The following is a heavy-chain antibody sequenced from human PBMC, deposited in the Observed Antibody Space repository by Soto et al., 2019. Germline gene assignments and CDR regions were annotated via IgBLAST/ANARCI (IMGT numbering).Heavy chain of an antibody. CDR2: INQSGGT. CDR3: ARTYSSSWSPFDY. J-gene: IGHJ4*02. CDR1: GGSFSGYY. D-gene: IGHD6-13*01. Sequence: QVQLQQWGAGLLKPSETLSLTCAVYGGSFSGYYWSWIPQPPGKGLEWIGEINQSGGTNYNPSLKRRVTISVDTSKHQFSLKLSSVTAAYTAVYYCARTYSSSWSPFDYWGQGTLVTVSS. V-gene: IGHV4-34*01.